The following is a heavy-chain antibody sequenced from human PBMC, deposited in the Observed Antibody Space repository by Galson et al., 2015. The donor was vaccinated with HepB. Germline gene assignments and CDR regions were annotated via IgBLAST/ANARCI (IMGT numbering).Heavy chain of an antibody. D-gene: IGHD3-10*01. CDR2: ILTNTDSGTT. CDR3: TTVRADGG. CDR1: GFTFNNAW. V-gene: IGHV3-15*07. Sequence: SLRLSCAASGFTFNNAWINWVRQAPGKGLEWVGRILTNTDSGTTAYAAPVKGRLTISTDHSKSTVYLQMNSLNTEDTAVYYCTTVRADGGWGQGTLVAVSS. J-gene: IGHJ4*02.